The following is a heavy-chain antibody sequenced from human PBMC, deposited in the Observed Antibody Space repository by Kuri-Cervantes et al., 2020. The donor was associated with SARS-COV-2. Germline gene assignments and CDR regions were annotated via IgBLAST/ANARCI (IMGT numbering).Heavy chain of an antibody. CDR2: ISAYNDYT. J-gene: IGHJ3*02. CDR1: GYSFNTYG. Sequence: ASVKVSCKASGYSFNTYGITWVRQAPGQGLEWMGWISAYNDYTDYAQKVQDRVTMTTDTSTSTAYMELRSLRSDDTAVYYCAREMTTVTTSGAFDIWGQGTMVTVSS. V-gene: IGHV1-18*04. CDR3: AREMTTVTTSGAFDI. D-gene: IGHD4-17*01.